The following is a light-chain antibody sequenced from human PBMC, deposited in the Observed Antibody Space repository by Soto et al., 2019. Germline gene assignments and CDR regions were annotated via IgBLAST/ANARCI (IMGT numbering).Light chain of an antibody. Sequence: DIQMTQSPSSLSASVGDRVTITCRASRSINIYLNWYQQKPGKAPKLLIYAASNLQSGVPSRFSRDGVGSHFTLTISSLQPEDFATYHCQQSHSSPYTFGQGTRLEIK. CDR1: RSINIY. V-gene: IGKV1-39*01. CDR2: AAS. J-gene: IGKJ5*01. CDR3: QQSHSSPYT.